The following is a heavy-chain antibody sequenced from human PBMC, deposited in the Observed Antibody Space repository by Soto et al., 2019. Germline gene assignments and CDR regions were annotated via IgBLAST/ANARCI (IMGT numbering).Heavy chain of an antibody. J-gene: IGHJ6*02. CDR3: ARTRRPMVRGVVQLIYGMDV. CDR2: IYYSGST. D-gene: IGHD3-10*01. Sequence: PAETLSLTCTVSGGSISRGGFYWSWIRRHPGKGLDWIGYIYYSGSTVYNPTLKRRVTVLVDTSKNQFSLKLSSVSGGDTAVYYRARTRRPMVRGVVQLIYGMDVWGQGTTDTVSS. V-gene: IGHV4-31*03. CDR1: GGSISRGGFY.